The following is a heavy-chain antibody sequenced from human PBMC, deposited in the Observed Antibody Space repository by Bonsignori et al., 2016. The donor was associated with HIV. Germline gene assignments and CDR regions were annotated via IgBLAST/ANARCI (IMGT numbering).Heavy chain of an antibody. CDR3: ARDLEMPTANGNY. J-gene: IGHJ4*02. CDR2: INPNSGGT. V-gene: IGHV1-2*02. D-gene: IGHD5-24*01. Sequence: WVRQAPGQGLEWMGWINPNSGGTNYAQRFQGRVTMTRDTSITTAYMELSRLTSDDTAVYSCARDLEMPTANGNYWGQGTLVTVSS.